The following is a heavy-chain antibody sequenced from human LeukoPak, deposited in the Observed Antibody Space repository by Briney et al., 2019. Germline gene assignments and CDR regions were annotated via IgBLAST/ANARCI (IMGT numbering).Heavy chain of an antibody. CDR1: GGSMSDYY. CDR2: ISSSGKS. D-gene: IGHD1-1*01. V-gene: IGHV4-59*01. J-gene: IGHJ4*02. Sequence: PSETLSLTCTVSGGSMSDYYWGCIRQPPGKGLEWVGYISSSGKSNSNPSLKSRVTMSVDMSKNQFSLKLASVTAADTAVYYCVRVGRSLHWNPDFWGLGTLVTVSS. CDR3: VRVGRSLHWNPDF.